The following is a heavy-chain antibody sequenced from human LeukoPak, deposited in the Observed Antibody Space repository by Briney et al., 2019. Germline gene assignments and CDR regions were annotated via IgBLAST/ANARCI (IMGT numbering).Heavy chain of an antibody. D-gene: IGHD3-9*01. CDR3: AKLVHYDILPGHPGRLFDP. CDR1: GVGFSSDA. V-gene: IGHV3-23*01. J-gene: IGHJ5*02. CDR2: ISGSVGST. Sequence: RGSLRLSCAPSGVGFSSDAMSSGRQAPQEGLEWVSGISGSVGSTYYARSVKGRFTISRDNSKTTLYLQMNSLTAEDTAVYYCAKLVHYDILPGHPGRLFDPWGQGTLVTVSS.